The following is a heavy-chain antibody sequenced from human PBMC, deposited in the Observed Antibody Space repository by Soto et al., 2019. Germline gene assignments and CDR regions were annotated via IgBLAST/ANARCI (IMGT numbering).Heavy chain of an antibody. V-gene: IGHV4-31*03. Sequence: QVQLQESGPGLVKPSQTLSLTCTVSGGSISSGGYYWNWVRQHPGKGLEWIGYISYSGNTYYNPSLRSRVTISVDTSRNYFSLKLTSVTAADTAVYYWATPVVSSQPLPESDYWGQGTLVTVSS. CDR1: GGSISSGGYY. CDR2: ISYSGNT. CDR3: ATPVVSSQPLPESDY. D-gene: IGHD2-2*01. J-gene: IGHJ4*02.